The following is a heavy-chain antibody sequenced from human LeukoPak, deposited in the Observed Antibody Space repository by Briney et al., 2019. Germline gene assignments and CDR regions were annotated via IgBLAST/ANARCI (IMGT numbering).Heavy chain of an antibody. D-gene: IGHD1-1*01. J-gene: IGHJ3*02. V-gene: IGHV4-59*01. CDR2: IYYSGST. CDR3: ARGAGTTGAFDI. CDR1: GGSISSYY. Sequence: SETLSLTCTVSGGSISSYYWSWIRQPPGKGLEWIGYIYYSGSTNYNPSLKSRVTISVDTSKIQFSLKLSSVTAADTAVYYCARGAGTTGAFDIWGQGTMVTVSS.